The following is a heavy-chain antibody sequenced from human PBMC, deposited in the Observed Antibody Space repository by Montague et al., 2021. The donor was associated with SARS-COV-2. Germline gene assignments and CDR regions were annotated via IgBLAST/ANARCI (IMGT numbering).Heavy chain of an antibody. CDR3: ARVRYFDTSFDV. CDR2: IDWDDDK. D-gene: IGHD3-9*01. V-gene: IGHV2-70*01. J-gene: IGHJ4*02. CDR1: EFSLSTSGMC. Sequence: PALVKPTQTLTLTCTFSEFSLSTSGMCVSWIRQPPGKALEWLALIDWDDDKFYSTSLKTRLTISKDTSKNQVVLTMTNMDPVDSATYYCARVRYFDTSFDVWGQGTLVTVSS.